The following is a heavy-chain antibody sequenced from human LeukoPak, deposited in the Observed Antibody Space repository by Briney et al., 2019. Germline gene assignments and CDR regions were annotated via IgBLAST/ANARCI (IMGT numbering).Heavy chain of an antibody. V-gene: IGHV3-72*01. CDR2: IRKRPNSYTT. J-gene: IGHJ4*02. D-gene: IGHD6-19*01. CDR3: ARVSTTVAGSDYLDY. Sequence: GSLRLSCAASGFTFSDHFMDWVRQAPGKGLEWVGRIRKRPNSYTTEYAASVQGRFAISRDDSKNSLYLQMNSLKTEDTAVYYCARVSTTVAGSDYLDYWGQGTQVTISS. CDR1: GFTFSDHF.